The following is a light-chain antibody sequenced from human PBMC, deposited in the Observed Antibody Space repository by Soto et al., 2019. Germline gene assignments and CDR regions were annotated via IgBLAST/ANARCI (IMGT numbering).Light chain of an antibody. CDR2: GAS. J-gene: IGKJ4*01. V-gene: IGKV1-39*01. CDR3: QQSYSSPLT. Sequence: DIQMPQSPSSLSASVGDRVTITCRASQSISSYLNWYQQKPGKAPKLLIYGASSLQSGVPSRFSGSGSGTDFTLTIGSLQPEDVASYYCQQSYSSPLTFGGGTKVEI. CDR1: QSISSY.